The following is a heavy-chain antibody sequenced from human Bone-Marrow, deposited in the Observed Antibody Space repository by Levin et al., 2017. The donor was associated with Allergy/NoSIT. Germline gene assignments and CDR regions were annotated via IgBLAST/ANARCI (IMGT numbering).Heavy chain of an antibody. CDR2: IYFTGST. CDR3: ARRRYYESSGYWSDAFDI. J-gene: IGHJ3*02. CDR1: GGSISGIIYY. Sequence: SQTLSLTCTVSGGSISGIIYYWGWIRQPPGKGLEWIGIIYFTGSTYYNPSLKSRVTMSVDTSKSQFSLKLSSVTAADTAVYYCARRRYYESSGYWSDAFDIWGQGTMVTVSS. D-gene: IGHD3-22*01. V-gene: IGHV4-39*01.